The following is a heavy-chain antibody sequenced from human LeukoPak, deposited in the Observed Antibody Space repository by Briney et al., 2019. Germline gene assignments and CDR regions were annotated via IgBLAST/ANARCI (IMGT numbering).Heavy chain of an antibody. V-gene: IGHV4-4*07. D-gene: IGHD3-22*01. J-gene: IGHJ5*02. CDR2: IYTSGST. Sequence: SETLSLTCTVSGGSISSYYWSWIRQPAGKGLEWIGRIYTSGSTSYNPSLKSRVTMSVDTSKNQFSLKLSSVTAADTAVYYCARDWANYYDSSGYSENWFDPWGQGTLVTVSS. CDR1: GGSISSYY. CDR3: ARDWANYYDSSGYSENWFDP.